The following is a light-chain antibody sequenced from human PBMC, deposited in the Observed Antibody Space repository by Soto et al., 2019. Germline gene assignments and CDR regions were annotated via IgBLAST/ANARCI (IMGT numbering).Light chain of an antibody. J-gene: IGLJ1*01. Sequence: QSVLTQPPSVSGAPGQRVTISCTGSSSNLAYNSLSWYQQLPGTAPKLLIYDDNKRPSGIPARFSGSKSGTSATLGITGLETGDEADYYCGAWDDSLNVYVFGSGTKVTVL. CDR1: SSNLAYNS. V-gene: IGLV1-51*01. CDR3: GAWDDSLNVYV. CDR2: DDN.